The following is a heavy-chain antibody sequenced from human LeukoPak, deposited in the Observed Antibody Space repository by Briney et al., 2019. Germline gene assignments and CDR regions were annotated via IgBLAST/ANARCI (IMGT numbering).Heavy chain of an antibody. CDR3: ATGGGSYYRNNWFDP. J-gene: IGHJ5*02. V-gene: IGHV4-39*01. CDR2: IYYSGST. CDR1: GGSISSSSYY. Sequence: SETLSLTCTVSGGSISSSSYYWGWIRQPPGKGLEWIGSIYYSGSTYYNPSLKSRVTISVDTSKNQFSLKLSSVPAADTAVYYCATGGGSYYRNNWFDPWGQGTLVTVSS. D-gene: IGHD1-26*01.